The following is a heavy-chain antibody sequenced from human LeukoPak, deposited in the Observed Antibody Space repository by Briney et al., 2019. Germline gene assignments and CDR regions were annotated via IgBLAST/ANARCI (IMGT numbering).Heavy chain of an antibody. D-gene: IGHD1-26*01. Sequence: SETLSLTCTVSGGSISGYYWSWIRQPPEKGLEWIGYIYYSGSTNYNPSLKSRVTISVDTSKNQFSLKLSSVTAADTAVYYCARTFRATGAFDIWGQGTMVTVSS. CDR3: ARTFRATGAFDI. CDR2: IYYSGST. J-gene: IGHJ3*02. V-gene: IGHV4-59*01. CDR1: GGSISGYY.